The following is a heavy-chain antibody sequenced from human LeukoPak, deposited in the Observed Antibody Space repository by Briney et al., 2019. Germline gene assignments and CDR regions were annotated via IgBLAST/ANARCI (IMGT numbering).Heavy chain of an antibody. J-gene: IGHJ6*03. CDR3: ARDKRVSLYYYYYYMDV. Sequence: GASVKVSCKASGYTFTGYYMHWVRQAPGQGLEWMGWINPNSGGTNYAQKFQGRVTMTRDTSISTAYMELSRLRSDDTAVYYCARDKRVSLYYYYYYMDVWGKGTTVTVSS. CDR1: GYTFTGYY. V-gene: IGHV1-2*02. CDR2: INPNSGGT. D-gene: IGHD3-3*01.